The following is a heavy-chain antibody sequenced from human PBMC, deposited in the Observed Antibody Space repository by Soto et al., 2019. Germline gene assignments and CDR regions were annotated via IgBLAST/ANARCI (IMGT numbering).Heavy chain of an antibody. V-gene: IGHV3-74*01. CDR1: GITFGGFW. CDR3: ATVFEH. CDR2: VDSAGSGT. Sequence: VPLVESGGGSVQPGGSLRHSCVASGITFGGFWMHWVRQVPGKGLVWVARVDSAGSGTSYADFVKGRFTISRDNAKNTLSLQMDSLRVEDTAVYYCATVFEHWGQGIPVTVSS. J-gene: IGHJ4*02.